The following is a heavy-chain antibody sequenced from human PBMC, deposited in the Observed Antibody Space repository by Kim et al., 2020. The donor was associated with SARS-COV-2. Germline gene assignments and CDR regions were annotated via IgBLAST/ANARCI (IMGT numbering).Heavy chain of an antibody. Sequence: SETLSLTCTVSGGSISSYYWSWIRQPPGKGLEWIGYIYYSGSTNYNPSLKSGVIISADTSKNQFSLQLSSVPAADTAVYYCSRVYSDSSGYFDYWVQGTL. CDR3: SRVYSDSSGYFDY. D-gene: IGHD3-22*01. V-gene: IGHV4-59*13. J-gene: IGHJ4*02. CDR1: GGSISSYY. CDR2: IYYSGST.